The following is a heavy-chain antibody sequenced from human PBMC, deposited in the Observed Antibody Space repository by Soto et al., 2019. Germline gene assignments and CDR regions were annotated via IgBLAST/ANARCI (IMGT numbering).Heavy chain of an antibody. D-gene: IGHD6-13*01. CDR3: ARDRSRAGYFDY. CDR2: IYYSGST. J-gene: IGHJ4*02. Sequence: PSETLSLTCTVSGGSISSGGYYWSWIRQHPGKGLEWIGYIYYSGSTYYNPSLKSRVTISVDTSKNQFSLKLSSVTAADTAVYYCARDRSRAGYFDYWGQGTLVTVSS. V-gene: IGHV4-31*03. CDR1: GGSISSGGYY.